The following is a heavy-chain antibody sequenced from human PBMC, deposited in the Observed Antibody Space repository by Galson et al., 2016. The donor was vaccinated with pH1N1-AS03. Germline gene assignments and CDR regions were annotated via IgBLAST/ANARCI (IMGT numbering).Heavy chain of an antibody. J-gene: IGHJ4*02. CDR2: IKPDGSEK. CDR3: ASDHKWNGY. CDR1: GFTFSTYW. Sequence: SLRLSCAVSGFTFSTYWMSWVRQAPGKGLEWVANIKPDGSEKYYVDSVKGRFTISRDNAKNSLFLQMNGLRPEDTAVYYCASDHKWNGYWGQGTLVTVSS. V-gene: IGHV3-7*03. D-gene: IGHD1-20*01.